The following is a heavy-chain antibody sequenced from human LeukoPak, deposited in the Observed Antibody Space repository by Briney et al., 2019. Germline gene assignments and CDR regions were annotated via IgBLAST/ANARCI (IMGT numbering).Heavy chain of an antibody. CDR1: GYTFTNYH. J-gene: IGHJ4*02. V-gene: IGHV1-2*06. Sequence: ASAKVSCTASGYTFTNYHMHWVRQAPGQGLEWMGRIYPSSGGTNYAQKFQGRITLTTDTSINTAYMELSRLRFDDTAVYYCARDLPFEDWGQGTLVTVSS. CDR2: IYPSSGGT. D-gene: IGHD2/OR15-2a*01. CDR3: ARDLPFED.